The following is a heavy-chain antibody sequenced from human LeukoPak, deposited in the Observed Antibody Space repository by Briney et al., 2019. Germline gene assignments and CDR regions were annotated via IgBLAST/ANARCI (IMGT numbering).Heavy chain of an antibody. V-gene: IGHV3-72*01. CDR3: GRIRNGMDV. Sequence: GGSLRLSCAASGFTFSTHFMGWVRQAPGKGLEWLGRIGNDPNGFTTEYAASIRGRFTLSRDDSENTLFLQMSSLKTEDTAVYCCGRIRNGMDVWGQGTTVTVS. CDR2: IGNDPNGFTT. J-gene: IGHJ6*02. CDR1: GFTFSTHF.